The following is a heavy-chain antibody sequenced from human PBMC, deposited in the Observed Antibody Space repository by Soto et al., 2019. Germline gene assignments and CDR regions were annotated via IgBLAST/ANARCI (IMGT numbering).Heavy chain of an antibody. CDR3: AKILTVESSWYSGSNY. CDR2: ISYDGSNK. V-gene: IGHV3-30*18. J-gene: IGHJ4*02. Sequence: QVQLVESGGGVVQPGRSLRLSCAASGFTFSSYGMHWVRQAPGKGLEWVAVISYDGSNKYYADSVKGRFTISRDNSKNTLYLQMNSLRAEDTAVYYCAKILTVESSWYSGSNYWGQGTLVTVSS. D-gene: IGHD6-13*01. CDR1: GFTFSSYG.